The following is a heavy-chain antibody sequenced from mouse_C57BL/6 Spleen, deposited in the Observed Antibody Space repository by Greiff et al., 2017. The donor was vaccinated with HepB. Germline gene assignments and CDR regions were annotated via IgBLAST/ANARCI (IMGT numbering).Heavy chain of an antibody. CDR2: ISYSGST. D-gene: IGHD4-1*01. J-gene: IGHJ2*01. CDR1: GYSITSGYD. Sequence: EVQRVESGPGMVKPSQSLSLTCTVTGYSITSGYDRHRIRHFPGNKLEWMGYISYSGSTNYNPSLKSRISITHDTSKNHFFLKLNSVTTEDTATYYCARANWAFDYWGQGTTLTVSS. CDR3: ARANWAFDY. V-gene: IGHV3-1*01.